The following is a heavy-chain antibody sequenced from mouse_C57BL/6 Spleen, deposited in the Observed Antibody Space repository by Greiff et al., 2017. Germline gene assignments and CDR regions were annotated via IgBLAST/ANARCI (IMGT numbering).Heavy chain of an antibody. CDR3: AREIYYDPFYAMDY. D-gene: IGHD2-4*01. J-gene: IGHJ4*01. Sequence: VQLQQSGAELARPGASVKLSCKASGYTFTSYGISWVKQRTGQGLEWIGEIYPRSGNTYYNEKFKGKATLTADKSSSTAYMELRSLTSEDSAVYFCAREIYYDPFYAMDYWGQGTSVTVSS. V-gene: IGHV1-81*01. CDR1: GYTFTSYG. CDR2: IYPRSGNT.